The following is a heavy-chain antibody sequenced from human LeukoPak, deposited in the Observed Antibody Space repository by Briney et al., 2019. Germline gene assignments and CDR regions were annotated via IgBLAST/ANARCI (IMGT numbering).Heavy chain of an antibody. J-gene: IGHJ4*02. V-gene: IGHV4-34*01. CDR3: ARPHPRGGSYYFDY. D-gene: IGHD3-10*01. CDR1: GGSFSGYY. CDR2: INHSGST. Sequence: SETLSLTCAVYGGSFSGYYWSWIRQPPGKRLEWIGEINHSGSTNYNPSLKSRVTISVDTSKNQFSLKLSSVTAADTAVYYCARPHPRGGSYYFDYWGQGTLVTVSS.